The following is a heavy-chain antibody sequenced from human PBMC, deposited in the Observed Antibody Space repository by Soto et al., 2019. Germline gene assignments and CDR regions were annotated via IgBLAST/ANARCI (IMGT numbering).Heavy chain of an antibody. CDR1: GGTFNRHG. CDR2: TIPVFGTP. J-gene: IGHJ6*02. Sequence: SVKVSCKASGGTFNRHGISWVRQAPGQGLEWMGGTIPVFGTPKYAQEFQGRVTVSVDKSTSTAYMELSSLRSEDTAVYYCALVWFGEIEDYYGMDVWGQGTTVTAP. V-gene: IGHV1-69*06. CDR3: ALVWFGEIEDYYGMDV. D-gene: IGHD3-10*01.